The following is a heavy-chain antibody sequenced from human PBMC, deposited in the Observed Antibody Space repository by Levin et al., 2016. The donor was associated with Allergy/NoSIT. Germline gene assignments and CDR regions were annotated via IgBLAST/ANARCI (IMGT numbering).Heavy chain of an antibody. Sequence: SETLSLTCAVYGGSFSGYYWSWIRQPPGKGLEWIGEINHSGSTNYNPSLKSRVTISVDTSKNQFSLKLSSVTAADTAVYYCARAGYMTTVVARWSYWGQGTLVTVSS. D-gene: IGHD4-23*01. V-gene: IGHV4-34*01. CDR2: INHSGST. CDR1: GGSFSGYY. CDR3: ARAGYMTTVVARWSY. J-gene: IGHJ4*02.